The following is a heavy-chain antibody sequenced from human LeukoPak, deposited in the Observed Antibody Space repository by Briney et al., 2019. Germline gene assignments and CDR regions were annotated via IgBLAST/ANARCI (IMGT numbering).Heavy chain of an antibody. CDR1: GFTFTDHY. D-gene: IGHD3-10*01. CDR2: INPNTGGT. J-gene: IGHJ6*03. V-gene: IGHV1-2*06. Sequence: ASVKVSCMTSGFTFTDHYIHWVRQAPGQGLGWMGRINPNTGGTNYAQNFQGRVTMTRDTSISTAYMELSSLRSDDTAVYYCARDQYTYGYYGYYYSYMDVWGKGTTVTVSS. CDR3: ARDQYTYGYYGYYYSYMDV.